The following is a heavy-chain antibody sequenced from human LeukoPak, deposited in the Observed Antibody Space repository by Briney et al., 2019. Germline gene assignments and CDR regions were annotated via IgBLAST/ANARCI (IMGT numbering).Heavy chain of an antibody. D-gene: IGHD3-10*01. Sequence: GGSLRLSCAAAGFTFSRDWMQWVRHAAGKGLGWVSRMNSEGSSTIYGDSGKGRFTISRDNAKNTLSLQTTSLTAEDTAVYYCARGGVLLWFGELFDQYYFDYWGQGTLVTVSS. V-gene: IGHV3-74*01. CDR1: GFTFSRDW. CDR3: ARGGVLLWFGELFDQYYFDY. CDR2: MNSEGSST. J-gene: IGHJ4*02.